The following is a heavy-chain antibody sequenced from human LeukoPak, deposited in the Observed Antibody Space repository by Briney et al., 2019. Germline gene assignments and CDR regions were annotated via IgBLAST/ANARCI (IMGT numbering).Heavy chain of an antibody. CDR1: GYSFTSYW. CDR3: ARLPYYCDSSGYQASDY. D-gene: IGHD3-22*01. CDR2: IYPGDSDT. V-gene: IGHV5-51*01. J-gene: IGHJ4*02. Sequence: GESLKISCKGSGYSFTSYWIGWVRQMPGKGLEWMGIIYPGDSDTRYSPSFQGQVTISADKSISTAYLQWSSLKASDTAMYYCARLPYYCDSSGYQASDYWGQGTLVTVSS.